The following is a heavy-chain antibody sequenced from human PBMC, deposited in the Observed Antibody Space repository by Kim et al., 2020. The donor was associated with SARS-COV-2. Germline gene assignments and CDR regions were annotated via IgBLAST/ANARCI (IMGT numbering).Heavy chain of an antibody. D-gene: IGHD3-10*01. CDR2: IKQDGSEK. Sequence: GGSLRLSCAASGFTFSSYWMRWVRQAPGKGLEWVANIKQDGSEKYYVDSVKGRFTISRDNAKNSLYLQMNSLRAEDTAVYYCARDRDGSGSPSPYGMDVWGQGTTVTVSS. J-gene: IGHJ6*02. CDR1: GFTFSSYW. V-gene: IGHV3-7*01. CDR3: ARDRDGSGSPSPYGMDV.